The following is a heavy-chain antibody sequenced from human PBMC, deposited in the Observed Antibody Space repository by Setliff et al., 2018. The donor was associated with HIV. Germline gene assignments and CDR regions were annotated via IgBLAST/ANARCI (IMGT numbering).Heavy chain of an antibody. CDR1: GYTFTDYY. D-gene: IGHD6-13*01. CDR3: ARDTAEYSSSWYREEDAFDI. J-gene: IGHJ3*02. V-gene: IGHV1-2*02. Sequence: ASVKVSCKVSGYTFTDYYIHWLRQVPGQGLEWMGWINPNSGDTKHAQKFQGRVSMTRDTSTTTAHMELSRLRPDDTAVYYCARDTAEYSSSWYREEDAFDIWGQGTMVTVS. CDR2: INPNSGDT.